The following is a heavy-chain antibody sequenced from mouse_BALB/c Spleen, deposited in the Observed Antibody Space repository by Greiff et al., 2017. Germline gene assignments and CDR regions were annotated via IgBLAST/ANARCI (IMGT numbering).Heavy chain of an antibody. D-gene: IGHD1-1*01. CDR1: GYTFTSYV. J-gene: IGHJ4*01. Sequence: QLQESGPELVKPGASVKMSCKASGYTFTSYVMHWVKQKPGQGLEWIGYINPYNDGTKYNEKFKGKATLTSDKSSSTAYMELSSLTSEDSVVYYCARGYYGSPLYYAMDYWGQGTSVTVSS. V-gene: IGHV1-14*01. CDR2: INPYNDGT. CDR3: ARGYYGSPLYYAMDY.